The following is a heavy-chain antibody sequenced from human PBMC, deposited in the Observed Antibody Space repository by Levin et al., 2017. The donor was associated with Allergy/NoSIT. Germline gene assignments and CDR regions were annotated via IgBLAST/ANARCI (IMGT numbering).Heavy chain of an antibody. CDR3: AKDIASSSSGDFDY. J-gene: IGHJ4*02. CDR1: GFTFDDYA. D-gene: IGHD6-6*01. Sequence: SLKISCAASGFTFDDYAMHWVRQAPGKGLEWVSGISWNSGSIGYADSVKGRFTISRDNAKNSLYLQMNSLRAEDTALYYCAKDIASSSSGDFDYWGQGTLVTVSS. V-gene: IGHV3-9*01. CDR2: ISWNSGSI.